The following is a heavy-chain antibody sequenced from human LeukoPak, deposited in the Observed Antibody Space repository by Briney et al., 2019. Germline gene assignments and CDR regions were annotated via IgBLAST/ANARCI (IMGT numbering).Heavy chain of an antibody. Sequence: GGSLRLSCAASGFTFSSYSMNWVRQAPGKGLEWVSYISSSSSTIYYADSVKSRFTISRDSSKNTLYLQMNSLRAEDTAVYYCADENYYGSGSYADHWGQGTLVTVSS. CDR3: ADENYYGSGSYADH. V-gene: IGHV3-48*04. CDR1: GFTFSSYS. D-gene: IGHD3-10*01. J-gene: IGHJ4*02. CDR2: ISSSSSTI.